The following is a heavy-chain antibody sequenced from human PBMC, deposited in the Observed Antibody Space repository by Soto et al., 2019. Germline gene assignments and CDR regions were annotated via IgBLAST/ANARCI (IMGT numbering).Heavy chain of an antibody. Sequence: GGSLRLSCAASGFTFSSYAMSWVRQAPGKGLEWVSAISGSGGSTYYADSVKGRFTISRDNSKNTLYLQMNSLRAEDTAVYYCAFFWSGYNPDYYYYGMDVWGQGTTVTVSS. D-gene: IGHD3-3*01. CDR3: AFFWSGYNPDYYYYGMDV. CDR1: GFTFSSYA. CDR2: ISGSGGST. J-gene: IGHJ6*02. V-gene: IGHV3-23*01.